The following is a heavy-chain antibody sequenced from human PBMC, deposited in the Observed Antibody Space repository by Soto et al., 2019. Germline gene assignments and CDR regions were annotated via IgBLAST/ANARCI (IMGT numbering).Heavy chain of an antibody. D-gene: IGHD2-8*01. CDR2: IHHTGSPT. Sequence: HVQLQESGPGLVKPSETLSLTCAVSGASISTIDWWTWVRQPPGKGLEWIGDIHHTGSPTNYSPSLQRWVTVAIDTCENQFSLRLTSMTAADTAVYQCVTGDCTNNVCPFTWGHGTLVTVSS. V-gene: IGHV4-4*02. CDR3: VTGDCTNNVCPFT. CDR1: GASISTIDW. J-gene: IGHJ4*01.